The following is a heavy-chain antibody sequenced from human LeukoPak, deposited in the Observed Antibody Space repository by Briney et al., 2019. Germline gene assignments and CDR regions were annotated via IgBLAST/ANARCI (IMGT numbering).Heavy chain of an antibody. CDR1: GFTLSTYS. D-gene: IGHD6-6*01. V-gene: IGHV3-21*01. J-gene: IGHJ6*03. CDR3: ARDEYSRTNYYYYMDV. CDR2: ISSSSLYI. Sequence: GESLRLSCAASGFTLSTYSLNWVRQAPGKGLEWVSSISSSSLYIYYADSVKGRFTISRDNAKNSLYLQMNSLRAEDTAVYYCARDEYSRTNYYYYMDVWGKGTTVTVSS.